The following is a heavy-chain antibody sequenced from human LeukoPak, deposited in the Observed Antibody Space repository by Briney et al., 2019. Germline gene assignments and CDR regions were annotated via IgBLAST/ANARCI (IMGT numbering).Heavy chain of an antibody. CDR1: GGTFSSYA. Sequence: SAKVSCKASGGTFSSYAISWVRQAPGQGLEWMGGIIPIFGTANYAHKFQGRVTITADESTSTAYMELSSLRSEDTAVYYCASSSVTSPYFFDYWGQGTLVTVSS. CDR3: ASSSVTSPYFFDY. V-gene: IGHV1-69*13. J-gene: IGHJ4*02. CDR2: IIPIFGTA. D-gene: IGHD4-17*01.